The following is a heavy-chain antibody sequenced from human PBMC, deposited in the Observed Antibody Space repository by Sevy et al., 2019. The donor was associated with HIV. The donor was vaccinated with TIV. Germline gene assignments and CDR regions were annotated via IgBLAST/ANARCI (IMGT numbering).Heavy chain of an antibody. D-gene: IGHD6-13*01. V-gene: IGHV3-21*01. CDR3: AKDQAFSDSTNWSWFYP. CDR2: ISSSSGYI. J-gene: IGHJ5*02. Sequence: GGSLRLSCAASGFTFSSYSMNWVRQAPGKGLEWVSSISSSSGYIYYADSVKGRFTISRDNAKNSLYLQMNSLRAEDTAVYYCAKDQAFSDSTNWSWFYPWGQGTLVTVSS. CDR1: GFTFSSYS.